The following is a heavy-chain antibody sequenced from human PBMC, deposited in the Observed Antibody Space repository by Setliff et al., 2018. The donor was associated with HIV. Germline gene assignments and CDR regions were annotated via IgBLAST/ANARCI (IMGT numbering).Heavy chain of an antibody. J-gene: IGHJ4*02. V-gene: IGHV3-74*01. CDR3: ASIELAAMVPVDY. CDR1: GFTFSKYW. CDR2: INSDGRST. D-gene: IGHD5-18*01. Sequence: PGGSLRLSCAASGFTFSKYWMHWVRQAPGKGLVWLSRINSDGRSTTYADSVKGRFTISRDNAKNSLFLQMNSLRAEDTAVYYCASIELAAMVPVDYWGQGTLVTVSS.